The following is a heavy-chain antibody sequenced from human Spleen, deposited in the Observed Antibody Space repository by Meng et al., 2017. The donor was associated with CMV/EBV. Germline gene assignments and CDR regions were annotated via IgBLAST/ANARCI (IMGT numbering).Heavy chain of an antibody. Sequence: KPSGYPFTGHFMHWVRQAPGQGPEWMGWINPNSDDTQYAQKFQGRVTMTTDTSIRTVYMDLSRLKSDDTAVYYCARLLEWPSPLFDTWGQGTLVTVSS. D-gene: IGHD3-3*01. V-gene: IGHV1-2*02. CDR3: ARLLEWPSPLFDT. CDR2: INPNSDDT. CDR1: GYPFTGHF. J-gene: IGHJ4*02.